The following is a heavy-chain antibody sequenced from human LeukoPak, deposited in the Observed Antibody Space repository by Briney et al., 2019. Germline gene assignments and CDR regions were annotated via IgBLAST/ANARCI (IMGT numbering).Heavy chain of an antibody. V-gene: IGHV4-61*01. J-gene: IGHJ5*02. CDR3: ARGGWLDP. CDR1: GGSVSSGSYY. D-gene: IGHD3-10*01. Sequence: SETLSLTCTVSGGSVSSGSYYWNWIRQPPGKGLEWIGYIYYSGSTNYNPSLKSRVTISVDTSKNQFSLKLSSVTAADTAVYYCARGGWLDPWGQGTLVTASS. CDR2: IYYSGST.